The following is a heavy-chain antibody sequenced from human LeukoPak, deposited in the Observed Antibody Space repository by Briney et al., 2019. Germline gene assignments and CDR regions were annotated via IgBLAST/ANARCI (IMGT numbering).Heavy chain of an antibody. CDR1: GYTFTSYG. D-gene: IGHD3-3*01. CDR3: ARDPTYYDFWSGDDAFDI. J-gene: IGHJ3*02. Sequence: GASVKVSCKASGYTFTSYGISWVRQAPGQGLEWMGWISAYNGNTNYAQKLQGRVTMTTDTSTSTAYMELRSLRSDDTAVYYCARDPTYYDFWSGDDAFDIWGQGTMATVSS. CDR2: ISAYNGNT. V-gene: IGHV1-18*01.